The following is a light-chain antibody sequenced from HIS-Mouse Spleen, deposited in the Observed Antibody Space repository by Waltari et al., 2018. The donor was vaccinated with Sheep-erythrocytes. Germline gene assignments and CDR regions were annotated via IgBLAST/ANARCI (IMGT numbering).Light chain of an antibody. Sequence: QSALTQPASVSGSPGQSITISCTGTSSDVGSYNIVSWYQQHPGKAPKLMIYEGSKRPSGVSKRFSGSKSGNTASLTISGLQAEDEADYYCCSYAGSSTPWVFGGGTKLTVL. V-gene: IGLV2-23*01. J-gene: IGLJ3*02. CDR2: EGS. CDR1: SSDVGSYNI. CDR3: CSYAGSSTPWV.